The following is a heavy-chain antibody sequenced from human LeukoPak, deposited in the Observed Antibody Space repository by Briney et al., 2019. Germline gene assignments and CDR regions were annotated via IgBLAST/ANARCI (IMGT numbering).Heavy chain of an antibody. Sequence: ASVKVSCKASGYTFTGYYMHWVRQAPGQGLEWMGWISAYNGNTNNAQKFQGRVTMTTDTSTSTAYMDLRSLTSDDTAVYYCARDQRIEDYTSGSYCFDYWGQGTLVTVSS. V-gene: IGHV1-18*04. CDR2: ISAYNGNT. J-gene: IGHJ4*02. D-gene: IGHD3-10*01. CDR3: ARDQRIEDYTSGSYCFDY. CDR1: GYTFTGYY.